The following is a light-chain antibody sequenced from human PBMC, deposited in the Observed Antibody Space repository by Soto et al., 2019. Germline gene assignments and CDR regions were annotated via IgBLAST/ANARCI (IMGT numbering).Light chain of an antibody. CDR2: GAS. V-gene: IGKV3-20*01. CDR3: QQYGSSLFT. J-gene: IGKJ3*01. Sequence: EIVLTQSPGTLSLSPGERATLSCRASQSVSSSYLAWYQQKPGQAPRLLIYGASSRATGIPDRFSGSGSGTDFTLTIRRLEPEDFAVYYCQQYGSSLFTFGPGTKVDIQ. CDR1: QSVSSSY.